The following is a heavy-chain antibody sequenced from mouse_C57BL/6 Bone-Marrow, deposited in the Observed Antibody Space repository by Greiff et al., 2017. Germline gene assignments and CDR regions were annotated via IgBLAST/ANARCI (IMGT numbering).Heavy chain of an antibody. CDR3: ATYSPFAY. J-gene: IGHJ3*01. CDR1: GYAFTNYL. Sequence: VQLQQSGAELVRPGTSVKVSCKASGYAFTNYLIEWVKQRPGQGLEWIGVINPGSGGTNYNEKFKGKATLTADKSSSTAYMQLSSLTSEDSAVYFCATYSPFAYWGQGTLVTVSA. D-gene: IGHD2-12*01. V-gene: IGHV1-54*01. CDR2: INPGSGGT.